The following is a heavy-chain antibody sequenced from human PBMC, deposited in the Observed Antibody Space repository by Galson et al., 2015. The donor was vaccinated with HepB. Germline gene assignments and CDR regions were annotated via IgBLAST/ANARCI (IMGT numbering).Heavy chain of an antibody. V-gene: IGHV3-21*01. CDR2: IVSSRNLR. CDR3: ARGREYQLLYCEACHYSYMDV. D-gene: IGHD2-2*02. CDR1: GFIFSAYS. J-gene: IGHJ6*03. Sequence: SLRLSCAASGFIFSAYSMHWVRQAPGKGLEWVSSIVSSRNLRYYADSVKGRFTISRDNAHNSLYLQMDSLKAEDTAVYYCARGREYQLLYCEACHYSYMDVWGKGTTVTVSS.